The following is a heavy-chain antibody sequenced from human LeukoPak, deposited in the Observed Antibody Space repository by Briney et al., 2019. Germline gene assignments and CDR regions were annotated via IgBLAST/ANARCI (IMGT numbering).Heavy chain of an antibody. Sequence: ASVKVSCKASGYTFTSYGISWVRQATGQGLEWMGWMNPNSGNTGYAQKFQGRVTMTRNTSISTAYMELSSLRSEDTAVYYCARGCSGGSCHIYYYYYGMDVWGQGTTVTVSS. J-gene: IGHJ6*02. D-gene: IGHD2-15*01. CDR1: GYTFTSYG. CDR3: ARGCSGGSCHIYYYYYGMDV. CDR2: MNPNSGNT. V-gene: IGHV1-8*02.